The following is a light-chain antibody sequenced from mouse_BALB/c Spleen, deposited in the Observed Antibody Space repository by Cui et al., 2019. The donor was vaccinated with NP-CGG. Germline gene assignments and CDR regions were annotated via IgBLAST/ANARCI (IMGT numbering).Light chain of an antibody. J-gene: IGLJ1*01. CDR2: GPN. Sequence: QAVVTQESAPTTSPGETVTLTYRSRTGAVTTSNYANWVQEKPDHLFTGLIGGPNNRAPGVPARFSGSLIGDKAALTITGTQTEDEAIYFCALWYSNHWVFGGGTKLTVL. CDR3: ALWYSNHWV. CDR1: TGAVTTSNY. V-gene: IGLV1*01.